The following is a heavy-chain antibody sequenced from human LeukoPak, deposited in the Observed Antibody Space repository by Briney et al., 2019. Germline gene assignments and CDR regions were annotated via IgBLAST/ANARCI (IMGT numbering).Heavy chain of an antibody. CDR2: IYYSGST. CDR3: AREMATINPYFDY. CDR1: GGSISSYY. Sequence: SETLSLTCTVSGGSISSYYWSWIRQPPGKGLEWIGYIYYSGSTNYNPSLKSRVTISVDTSKNQFSLKLSSVTAADTAVYYCAREMATINPYFDYWGQGTLVTVSS. V-gene: IGHV4-59*01. D-gene: IGHD5-24*01. J-gene: IGHJ4*02.